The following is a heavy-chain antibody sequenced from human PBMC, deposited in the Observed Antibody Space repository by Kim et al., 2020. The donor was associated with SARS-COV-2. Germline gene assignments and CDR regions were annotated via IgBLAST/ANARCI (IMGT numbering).Heavy chain of an antibody. Sequence: SYATAYAASVKGRFTISGDDSKNTAYLQMNSLKTEDTAVYYCTVGAPFDYWGQGTLVTVSS. J-gene: IGHJ4*02. D-gene: IGHD1-26*01. V-gene: IGHV3-73*01. CDR3: TVGAPFDY. CDR2: SYAT.